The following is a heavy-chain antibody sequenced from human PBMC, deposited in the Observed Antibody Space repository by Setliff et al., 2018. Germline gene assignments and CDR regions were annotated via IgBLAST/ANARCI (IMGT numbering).Heavy chain of an antibody. CDR1: GYSISSGYY. D-gene: IGHD3-10*01. Sequence: SETLSLTCDVSGYSISSGYYWGWVRQPPGKGLEWIGSIYHGGTTYYNPSLKSRVNISVDTSENQIFLKLSSVTAADTAVYYGARGRYYGSGSHLFDPWGQGTLVTVSS. CDR3: ARGRYYGSGSHLFDP. J-gene: IGHJ5*02. V-gene: IGHV4-38-2*01. CDR2: IYHGGTT.